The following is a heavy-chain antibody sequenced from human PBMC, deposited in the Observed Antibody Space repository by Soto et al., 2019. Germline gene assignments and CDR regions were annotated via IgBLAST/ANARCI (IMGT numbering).Heavy chain of an antibody. Sequence: GGSLRLSCAASVFTFSSYAMSWVRQAPGKGLEWVSAISGSGGSTYYADSVKGRFTISRDSSKNTLYLQRSSLRAEDTAVYYCAKFLPRAYYSDNSGYYPFDYWGQGTLVTVSS. CDR3: AKFLPRAYYSDNSGYYPFDY. J-gene: IGHJ4*02. CDR1: VFTFSSYA. V-gene: IGHV3-23*01. D-gene: IGHD3-22*01. CDR2: ISGSGGST.